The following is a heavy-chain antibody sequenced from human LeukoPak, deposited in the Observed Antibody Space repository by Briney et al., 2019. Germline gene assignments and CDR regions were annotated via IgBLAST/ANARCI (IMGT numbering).Heavy chain of an antibody. CDR3: ARHLEVVVITLWSPYYFDY. J-gene: IGHJ4*02. V-gene: IGHV4-39*01. CDR2: IYYSGST. CDR1: GGSISSSSYY. D-gene: IGHD3-22*01. Sequence: TSETLSLTCTVSGGSISSSSYYWGWIRQPPGKGLEWIGSIYYSGSTYYNPSLKSRVTISVDTSKNQFSLKLSSVTAADTAVYYCARHLEVVVITLWSPYYFDYWGQGTLVNVSS.